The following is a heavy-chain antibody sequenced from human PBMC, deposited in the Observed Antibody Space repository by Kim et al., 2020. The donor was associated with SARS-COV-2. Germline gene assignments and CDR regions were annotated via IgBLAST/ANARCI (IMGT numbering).Heavy chain of an antibody. CDR3: AKERSPWFCGMDV. CDR1: GFTFSSYG. CDR2: IWYDGSNK. D-gene: IGHD3-10*01. Sequence: GGSLRLSCAASGFTFSSYGMHWVRQAPGKGLEWVAVIWYDGSNKYYADSVKGRFTISRDNSKNTLYLQMNSLRAEDTAVYYCAKERSPWFCGMDVWGQGTTVTVSS. V-gene: IGHV3-33*06. J-gene: IGHJ6*02.